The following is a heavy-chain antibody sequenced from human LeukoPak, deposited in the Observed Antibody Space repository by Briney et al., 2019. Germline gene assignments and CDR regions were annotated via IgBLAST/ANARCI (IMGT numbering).Heavy chain of an antibody. Sequence: ASVKVSCKASGYIFTGYYLHWVRQAPGQGPEWMGWINPNSGGTNYAQKFQGWVILTSDTSISTAYMELSRLRSDDTAVYYCATSGTSESAFDIWGQGTLVTVSS. CDR2: INPNSGGT. D-gene: IGHD1-7*01. CDR3: ATSGTSESAFDI. J-gene: IGHJ3*02. V-gene: IGHV1-2*04. CDR1: GYIFTGYY.